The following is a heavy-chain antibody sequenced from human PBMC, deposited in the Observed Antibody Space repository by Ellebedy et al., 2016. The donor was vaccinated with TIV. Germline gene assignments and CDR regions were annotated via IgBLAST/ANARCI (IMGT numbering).Heavy chain of an antibody. D-gene: IGHD4-17*01. CDR3: AKGGYGDYVPDY. J-gene: IGHJ4*02. Sequence: GGSLRLXXAASGFTFDDYAMHWVRQAPGKGLEWVSLISWDGGSTYYADSVKGRFTISRDNSKNSLYLQMNSLRAEDTALYYCAKGGYGDYVPDYWGQGTLVTVSS. V-gene: IGHV3-43D*03. CDR2: ISWDGGST. CDR1: GFTFDDYA.